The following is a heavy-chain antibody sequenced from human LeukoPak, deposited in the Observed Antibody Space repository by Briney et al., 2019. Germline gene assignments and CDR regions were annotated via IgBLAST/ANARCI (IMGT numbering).Heavy chain of an antibody. Sequence: SETLSLTCTVSGGSISSSFYYWGWIRQPPGTGLEWIGSIYHSGSTYYNPSLKSRVTISVDTSRNQFSLNLSSVTAADTAVYYCARLLWFGELSYFDYWGQGTLVTVSS. CDR1: GGSISSSFYY. D-gene: IGHD3-10*01. J-gene: IGHJ4*02. CDR2: IYHSGST. CDR3: ARLLWFGELSYFDY. V-gene: IGHV4-39*01.